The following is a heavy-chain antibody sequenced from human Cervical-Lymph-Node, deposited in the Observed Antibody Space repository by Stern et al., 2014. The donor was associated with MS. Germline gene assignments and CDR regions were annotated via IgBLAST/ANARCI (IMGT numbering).Heavy chain of an antibody. V-gene: IGHV3-21*01. Sequence: EVQLVESGGGLVKPGGSLRLSCAASGFTFSSYSMNWVRQAPGEGLEWVSSISSSSSYIYYADSVKGRFTIFRGNAKNSLYLQMNSLRAEDTAVYYCARGTGSSGYYPEYWYFDLWGRGTLVTVSS. J-gene: IGHJ2*01. CDR1: GFTFSSYS. CDR2: ISSSSSYI. D-gene: IGHD3-22*01. CDR3: ARGTGSSGYYPEYWYFDL.